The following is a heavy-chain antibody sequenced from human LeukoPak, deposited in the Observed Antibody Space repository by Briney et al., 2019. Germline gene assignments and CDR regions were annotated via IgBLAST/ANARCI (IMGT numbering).Heavy chain of an antibody. J-gene: IGHJ3*02. D-gene: IGHD2-2*01. CDR2: TSHSGST. CDR1: GGSFSGYY. V-gene: IGHV4-34*01. CDR3: VRKYCTTTSCSYVFDI. Sequence: SETLSLTCAVYGGSFSGYYWSWIRQPPGKGLEWIGETSHSGSTNYNPSLESRVTISVDTSKKQFSLKLTSVTAADTAVYFCVRKYCTTTSCSYVFDIWGKGTMVTVFS.